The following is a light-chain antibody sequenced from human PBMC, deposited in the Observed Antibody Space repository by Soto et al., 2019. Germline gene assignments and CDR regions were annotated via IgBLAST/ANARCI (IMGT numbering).Light chain of an antibody. V-gene: IGKV3-20*01. Sequence: EILLTQSPGTLSLSPGERATLSCRASQSVSFSYLAWYQQKPGQAPSLLIYGASSRATGIPDRFSGSGSGTEFTLTISRLEPEDFAVYYCQQYGSSPPITFGQGTRLEIK. CDR3: QQYGSSPPIT. CDR1: QSVSFSY. J-gene: IGKJ5*01. CDR2: GAS.